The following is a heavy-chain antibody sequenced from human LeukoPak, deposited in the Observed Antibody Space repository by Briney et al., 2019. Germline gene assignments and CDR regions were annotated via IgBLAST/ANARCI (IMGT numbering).Heavy chain of an antibody. CDR3: ARRRYYDGSGYLE. Sequence: SETLSLTCSVSGDSVSRSDSYWYWIRQPPGKGLQWIGTIYYSGRTYYSPSLKSRVTMSVDTSNNHFSLNLRSVTAADTAVYYCARRRYYDGSGYLEWGQGTLLSVSS. J-gene: IGHJ1*01. CDR2: IYYSGRT. D-gene: IGHD3-22*01. CDR1: GDSVSRSDSY. V-gene: IGHV4-39*02.